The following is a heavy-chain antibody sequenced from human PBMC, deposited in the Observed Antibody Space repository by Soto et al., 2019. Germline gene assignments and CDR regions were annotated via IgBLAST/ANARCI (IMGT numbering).Heavy chain of an antibody. Sequence: EVQLVESGGGLVQPGGSLRLSCAASGFTFSSYWMHWVRQAPGKGLVWVSRINSDGSSTSYADSVKGRFTISRDNAKNTLYLQMNSLRAEDTAVYYCASRDIVVVPAAIFRYYYMDVWGKGTTVTVSS. D-gene: IGHD2-2*01. CDR2: INSDGSST. CDR1: GFTFSSYW. V-gene: IGHV3-74*01. CDR3: ASRDIVVVPAAIFRYYYMDV. J-gene: IGHJ6*03.